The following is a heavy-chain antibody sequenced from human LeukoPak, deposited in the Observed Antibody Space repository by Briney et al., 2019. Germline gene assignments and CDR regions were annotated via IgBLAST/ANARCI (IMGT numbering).Heavy chain of an antibody. J-gene: IGHJ4*02. CDR3: ARGEGVVVVTAISY. CDR1: GYTFTGYY. V-gene: IGHV1-2*02. D-gene: IGHD2-21*02. CDR2: INPNSGGT. Sequence: ASLKVSCKASGYTFTGYYMHWVRQAPGQGLEWMGWINPNSGGTNYAQKFQGRVTMTRDTSISTAYMELSRLRSDDTAVYYCARGEGVVVVTAISYWGQGTLVTVSS.